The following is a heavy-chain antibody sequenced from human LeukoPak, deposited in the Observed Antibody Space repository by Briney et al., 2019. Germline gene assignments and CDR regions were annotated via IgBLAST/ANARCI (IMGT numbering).Heavy chain of an antibody. CDR3: ARVGFCGTTSCSLPYFDY. V-gene: IGHV1-2*02. Sequence: GASVKVSCKASGYTFIGYYIHWGRQAPGQGLEWIVLLNPNSGGTNYALKFQGRVTMTRDTSTSTAYMELSRLRSDDTAVYYCARVGFCGTTSCSLPYFDYWGQGTLVTVSS. D-gene: IGHD2-2*01. CDR1: GYTFIGYY. J-gene: IGHJ4*02. CDR2: LNPNSGGT.